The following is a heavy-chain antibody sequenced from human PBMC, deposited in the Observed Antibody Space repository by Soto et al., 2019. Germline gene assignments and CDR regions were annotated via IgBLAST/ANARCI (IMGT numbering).Heavy chain of an antibody. CDR2: INPSGGST. J-gene: IGHJ3*02. Sequence: GASVKVSCKASGYTFTSYYMHWVRQAPGQGLEWMGIINPSGGSTSYAQKFQGRVTMTRDTSTSTVYMELSSLRSEDTAVYYCAVQVDYDYVWGSYRSYGNDAFDIWGQGTMVTVSS. D-gene: IGHD3-16*02. V-gene: IGHV1-46*01. CDR1: GYTFTSYY. CDR3: AVQVDYDYVWGSYRSYGNDAFDI.